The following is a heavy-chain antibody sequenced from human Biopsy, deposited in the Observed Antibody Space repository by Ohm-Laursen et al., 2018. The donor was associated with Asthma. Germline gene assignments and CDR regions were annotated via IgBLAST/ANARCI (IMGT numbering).Heavy chain of an antibody. CDR1: GFSLSSSGAN. J-gene: IGHJ4*02. V-gene: IGHV2-70*04. CDR2: IDLEEDK. CDR3: TRHNDY. Sequence: TQTLTLTCPFSGFSLSSSGANVNWIRQPPGKALEWLARIDLEEDKFYRTSLRTRLTISKGPSEDQVVLTMTNMGPVDTATYYCTRHNDYWGPGILVTVSS. D-gene: IGHD1-14*01.